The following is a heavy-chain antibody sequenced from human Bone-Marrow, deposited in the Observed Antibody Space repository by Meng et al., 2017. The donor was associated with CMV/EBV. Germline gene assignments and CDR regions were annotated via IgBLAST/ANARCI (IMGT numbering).Heavy chain of an antibody. V-gene: IGHV1-2*02. Sequence: QVQLVQSGAEMKKPGASVKVSCTPSGFTFSDDYIHWVRQAPGQGLEWMGWVNANNDATNYARKFQGRVSMTRDTSISTAHMELSRLMSDDTAVYYCVRSSGWSLFDYWGQGTLVTVSS. CDR3: VRSSGWSLFDY. D-gene: IGHD6-19*01. J-gene: IGHJ4*02. CDR1: GFTFSDDY. CDR2: VNANNDAT.